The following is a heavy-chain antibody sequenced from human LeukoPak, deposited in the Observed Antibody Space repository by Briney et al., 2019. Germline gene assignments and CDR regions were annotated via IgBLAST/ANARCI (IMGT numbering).Heavy chain of an antibody. J-gene: IGHJ4*02. CDR1: GGSFSGYY. V-gene: IGHV4-34*01. CDR2: INHSGST. CDR3: ARGRHLQRITIFGVVIIPPWYFDY. D-gene: IGHD3-3*01. Sequence: PSETLSLTCAVYGGSFSGYYWSWIRQPPGKGLEWIGEINHSGSTNYNPSLKSRVTISVDTSKNQFSLKLSSVTAADTAVYYCARGRHLQRITIFGVVIIPPWYFDYWGQGTLVTVSS.